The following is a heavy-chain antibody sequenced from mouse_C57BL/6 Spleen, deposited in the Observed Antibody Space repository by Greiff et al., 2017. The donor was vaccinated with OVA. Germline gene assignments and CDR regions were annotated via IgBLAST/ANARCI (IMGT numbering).Heavy chain of an antibody. V-gene: IGHV1-55*01. CDR3: ARSYYGCRGRDY. J-gene: IGHJ2*01. Sequence: QVQLQQPGAELVKPGASVKMSCKASGYTFTSYWITWVKQRPGQGLEWIGDIYPGSGSTNYTEKFKSKATLTVDTSSSTAYMQLSSLTSEDSAVYYCARSYYGCRGRDYWGKGTTLTVSS. D-gene: IGHD1-1*01. CDR1: GYTFTSYW. CDR2: IYPGSGST.